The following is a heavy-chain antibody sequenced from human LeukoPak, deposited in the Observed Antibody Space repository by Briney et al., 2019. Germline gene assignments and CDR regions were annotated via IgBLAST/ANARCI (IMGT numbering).Heavy chain of an antibody. V-gene: IGHV5-51*01. CDR3: ATRRHSSSWFPDYFDY. D-gene: IGHD6-13*01. J-gene: IGHJ4*02. CDR1: GYSFTSYW. CDR2: IYPGDSDT. Sequence: GESLKISCKGSGYSFTSYWIGGVRQMPGKGLEWMGIIYPGDSDTRYSPSFQGQVTISADKSISTAYLQWSSLKASDTAMYYCATRRHSSSWFPDYFDYWGQGTLVTVSS.